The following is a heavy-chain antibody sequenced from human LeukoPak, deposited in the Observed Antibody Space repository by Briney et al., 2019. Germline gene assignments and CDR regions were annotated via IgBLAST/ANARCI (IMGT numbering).Heavy chain of an antibody. CDR1: GFTFKDYD. CDR2: IGSGGYT. V-gene: IGHV3-13*01. CDR3: VRQPDSGRYGFDH. J-gene: IGHJ4*02. D-gene: IGHD6-19*01. Sequence: GGSLRLSCVVSGFTFKDYDIHWVRQPTGKGLEWVSAIGSGGYTYYADSVRGRFTISREDAETSLSLQMNNLRAEDTAVYYCVRQPDSGRYGFDHWGQGTLVTVSS.